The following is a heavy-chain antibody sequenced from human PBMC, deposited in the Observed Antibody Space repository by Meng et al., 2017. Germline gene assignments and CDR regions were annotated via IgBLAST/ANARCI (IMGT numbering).Heavy chain of an antibody. V-gene: IGHV4-61*01. CDR3: ARDVGGDYETLFDY. CDR1: GGSVGSGNYY. CDR2: IVYSGST. J-gene: IGHJ4*02. Sequence: QVRRQESGQGLVRPSETLSLTCTVSGGSVGSGNYYWSWIRQPPGKGLEWIGYIVYSGSTTYNPSLKTRVTISVDTSKNQFSLKLTSVTAADTAVYFCARDVGGDYETLFDYWGQGTLVTVFS. D-gene: IGHD4-17*01.